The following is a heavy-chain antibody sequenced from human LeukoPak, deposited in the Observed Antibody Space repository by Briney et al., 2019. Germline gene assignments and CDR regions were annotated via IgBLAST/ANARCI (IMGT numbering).Heavy chain of an antibody. CDR1: GGSIRDYY. V-gene: IGHV4-59*10. CDR2: IFPAGSA. CDR3: ARSRAETVPVWGSYRHHDAFDI. Sequence: SETLSLTCAVYGGSIRDYYWSWIRLPAGQGLEWIGRIFPAGSANYNSSLQSRVSMSVDTSKNEISLKLTSVTAADTAMYCCARSRAETVPVWGSYRHHDAFDIWGQGTMVTVSS. J-gene: IGHJ3*02. D-gene: IGHD3-16*02.